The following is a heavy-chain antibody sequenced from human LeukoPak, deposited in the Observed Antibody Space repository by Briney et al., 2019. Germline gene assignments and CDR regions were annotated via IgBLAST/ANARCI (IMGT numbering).Heavy chain of an antibody. CDR1: GGSFSGYY. V-gene: IGHV4-34*01. D-gene: IGHD3-3*01. J-gene: IGHJ6*02. Sequence: SETLSLTCAVYGGSFSGYYWSWIRQPPGKGLEWIGEINHSGSINYNPSLKSRVTISVDTSKNQFSLKLSSATAADTAVYYCARGLPPRDYDFWSGYYKLRYYYYGMDVWGQGTTVTVSS. CDR2: INHSGSI. CDR3: ARGLPPRDYDFWSGYYKLRYYYYGMDV.